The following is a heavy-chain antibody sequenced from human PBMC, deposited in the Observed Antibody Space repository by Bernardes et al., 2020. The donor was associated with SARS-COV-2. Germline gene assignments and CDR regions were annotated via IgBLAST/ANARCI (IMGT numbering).Heavy chain of an antibody. Sequence: GGSLRLSCAASGFTFNNFGMHWVRQAPGKGLEWVAVISYDGSQKYYTDSLEGRFTISKDNSKNTVYLQMNNLRAEDTAIYFCAKVQAIFWIRLYNSAMDVWGQGTTVTVSS. CDR3: AKVQAIFWIRLYNSAMDV. D-gene: IGHD3-3*01. CDR1: GFTFNNFG. CDR2: ISYDGSQK. V-gene: IGHV3-30*18. J-gene: IGHJ6*02.